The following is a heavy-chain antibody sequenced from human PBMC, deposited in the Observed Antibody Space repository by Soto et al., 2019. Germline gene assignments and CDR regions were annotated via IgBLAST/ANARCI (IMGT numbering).Heavy chain of an antibody. D-gene: IGHD3-22*01. Sequence: GGPLRLSCAASGFTFSIYSMNWVRKSPGKGLEWVSSISSSSSYIYYADSVKGRFTISRDNAKNSLYLQMNRPRAEETDVYYCERAASVTMIVVVTHVGAFDIWGQGTMVTVSS. J-gene: IGHJ3*02. CDR3: ERAASVTMIVVVTHVGAFDI. CDR2: ISSSSSYI. V-gene: IGHV3-21*01. CDR1: GFTFSIYS.